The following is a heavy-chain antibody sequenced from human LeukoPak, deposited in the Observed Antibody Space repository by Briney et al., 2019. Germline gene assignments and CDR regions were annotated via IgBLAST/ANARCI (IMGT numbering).Heavy chain of an antibody. Sequence: GGSLRLACAASGFTVSSYSINWVPQAPWKGLECVSYISSSSSYIYYAGSVKGRFTISRDNAHNSLYLQMNSLRGEDTAVYYCAREEVGAYDAFDIWGQGTMVTVSS. CDR2: ISSSSSYI. CDR1: GFTVSSYS. V-gene: IGHV3-21*01. J-gene: IGHJ3*02. D-gene: IGHD1-26*01. CDR3: AREEVGAYDAFDI.